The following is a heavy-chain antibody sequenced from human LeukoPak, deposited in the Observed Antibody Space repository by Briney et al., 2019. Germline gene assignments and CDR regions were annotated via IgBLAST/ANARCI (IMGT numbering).Heavy chain of an antibody. J-gene: IGHJ6*03. Sequence: PSETLSLTCTVSGGSISSYYWSWIRQPPGKGLEWIGYIFNSGSTNYNPSLKSRVTISVDTSKNQFSLKLSSVTAADTAVYYCARGYYYLDVWGKGTTVTISS. CDR1: GGSISSYY. V-gene: IGHV4-59*01. CDR3: ARGYYYLDV. CDR2: IFNSGST.